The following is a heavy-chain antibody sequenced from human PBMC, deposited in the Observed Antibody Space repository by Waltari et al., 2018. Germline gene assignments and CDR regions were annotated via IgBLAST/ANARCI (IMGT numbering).Heavy chain of an antibody. D-gene: IGHD3-3*01. CDR3: ARGSSYDFWSGYYSEGNYYYYMDV. J-gene: IGHJ6*03. CDR1: GGSISSYY. Sequence: GGSISSYYWSWIRQPPGKGLEGIGYIYYSGSTNYNPSLKSRVTISVDTSKNQFSLKLSSVTAADTAVYYCARGSSYDFWSGYYSEGNYYYYMDVWGKGTTVTVSS. CDR2: IYYSGST. V-gene: IGHV4-59*01.